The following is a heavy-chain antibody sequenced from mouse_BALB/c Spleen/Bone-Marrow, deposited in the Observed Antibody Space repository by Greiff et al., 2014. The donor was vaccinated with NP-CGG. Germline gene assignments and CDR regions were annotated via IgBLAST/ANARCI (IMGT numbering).Heavy chain of an antibody. J-gene: IGHJ1*01. V-gene: IGHV1-18*01. CDR3: ASYYGSTWYFDV. Sequence: VQLQQSGPELVKPGASMKISCKASGYSFTGYTMNWVKQSHGKNLEWIGLINPYNGGTTYNQYFKGEATLTVDRSSSTAYMELLSLTSEDSAVYYCASYYGSTWYFDVWGAGTTVTVSS. CDR2: INPYNGGT. D-gene: IGHD1-1*01. CDR1: GYSFTGYT.